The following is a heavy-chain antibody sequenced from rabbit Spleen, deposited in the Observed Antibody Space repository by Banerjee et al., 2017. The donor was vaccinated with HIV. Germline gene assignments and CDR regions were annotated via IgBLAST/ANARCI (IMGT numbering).Heavy chain of an antibody. V-gene: IGHV1S40*01. CDR3: ARDLVAVIGWNFGL. J-gene: IGHJ4*01. CDR2: IDAGSSGFT. Sequence: QSLEESGGDLVKPGASLTLTCTASGVSFSANSYICWVRQAPGKGLEWIACIDAGSSGFTYFASWAKGRFTISKTSSTTVTLQMTSLTAADTATYFCARDLVAVIGWNFGLWGPGTLVTVS. D-gene: IGHD1-1*01. CDR1: GVSFSANSY.